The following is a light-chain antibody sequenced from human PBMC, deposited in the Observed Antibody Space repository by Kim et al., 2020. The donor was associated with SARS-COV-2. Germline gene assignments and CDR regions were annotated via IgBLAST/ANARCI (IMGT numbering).Light chain of an antibody. CDR1: SGHRTYA. J-gene: IGLJ3*02. Sequence: QPVLTQSPSASASLGASVRLTCTLSSGHRTYAIAWHQQQPGKGPRFLMKINSDGSHNKGDGIPDRFSGSSSGTERHLSISSLQSEDEADYYCHTWGTGTVFGGGTQLTVL. V-gene: IGLV4-69*01. CDR3: HTWGTGTV. CDR2: INSDGSH.